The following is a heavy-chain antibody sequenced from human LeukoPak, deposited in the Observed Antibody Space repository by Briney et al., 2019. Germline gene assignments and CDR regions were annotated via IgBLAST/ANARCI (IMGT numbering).Heavy chain of an antibody. CDR2: ISGDGGST. J-gene: IGHJ1*01. Sequence: GGSLRLSCAASGFTFDDYAMHWVRQAPGKGLEWVSRISGDGGSTYYADSVKGRFTISRDNSKNSLYLQMNSLRTEDTALYYCAKDFTPACNVYFQHWGQGTLVTVSS. CDR1: GFTFDDYA. CDR3: AKDFTPACNVYFQH. V-gene: IGHV3-43*02. D-gene: IGHD6-13*01.